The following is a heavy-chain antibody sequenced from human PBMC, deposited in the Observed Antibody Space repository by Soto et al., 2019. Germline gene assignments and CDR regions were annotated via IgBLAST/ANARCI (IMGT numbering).Heavy chain of an antibody. Sequence: QVQLVQSGAEVKKPGASVKVSCKAPGYTFSSYDINWVRQATGQGVEWMGWMISNSGNTGYAQKFQGRVTMTRNTSISTAYMELRSLRSEDTAVYYCAREKVGANDYWGQGTLVTVSS. CDR3: AREKVGANDY. CDR2: MISNSGNT. D-gene: IGHD1-26*01. V-gene: IGHV1-8*01. J-gene: IGHJ4*02. CDR1: GYTFSSYD.